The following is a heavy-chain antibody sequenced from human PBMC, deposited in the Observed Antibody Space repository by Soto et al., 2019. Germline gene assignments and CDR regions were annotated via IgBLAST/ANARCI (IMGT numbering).Heavy chain of an antibody. CDR3: ASGMAAAAEGNWFDP. Sequence: QVQLVQSGAEVKKPGASVKVSCKASGYTFTSYGISWVRQAPGQGLEWMGWISAYNGNTNYAQKLQGRVTMTTDTSKSPAYMELRSLRADDTAVYYCASGMAAAAEGNWFDPWGQGTLVTVAS. V-gene: IGHV1-18*04. CDR2: ISAYNGNT. J-gene: IGHJ5*02. D-gene: IGHD6-13*01. CDR1: GYTFTSYG.